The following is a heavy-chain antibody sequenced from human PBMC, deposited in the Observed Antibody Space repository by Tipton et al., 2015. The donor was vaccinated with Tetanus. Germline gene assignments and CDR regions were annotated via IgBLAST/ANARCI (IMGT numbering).Heavy chain of an antibody. CDR3: ARAVVGAPGCMDV. Sequence: SLRLSCAASGFTVSSNYMSWVRQAPGKGLEWVSVIYSGGSTYYADSVKGRFTISRDNSKNTLYLQMNSLRAEDTAVYYCARAVVGAPGCMDVWGQGTTVTVSS. J-gene: IGHJ6*02. CDR2: IYSGGST. CDR1: GFTVSSNY. V-gene: IGHV3-53*01. D-gene: IGHD1-26*01.